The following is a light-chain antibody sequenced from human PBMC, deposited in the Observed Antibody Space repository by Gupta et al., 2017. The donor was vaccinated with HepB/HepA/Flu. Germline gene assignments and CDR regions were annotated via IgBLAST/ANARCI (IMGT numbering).Light chain of an antibody. CDR2: WAS. V-gene: IGKV4-1*01. Sequence: DIVMTQSPDSLSVSLGERATINCKSSQNLLYAYTKDYLTWYQKKPGQPPKLLISWASIRESGVPDRFSGSGSRTDFTPTIRGLQAYDVAVYYCQQYYDIPITFGQGTRLEIK. CDR3: QQYYDIPIT. J-gene: IGKJ5*01. CDR1: QNLLYAYTKDY.